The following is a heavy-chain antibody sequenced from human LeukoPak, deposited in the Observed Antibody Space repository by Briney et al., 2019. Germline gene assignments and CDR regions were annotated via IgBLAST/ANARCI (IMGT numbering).Heavy chain of an antibody. Sequence: GGSLRLSCAASGFTFSSSWMTWVRQAPGMGLERVANIKADGSRKYYVDSVRGRFSISRDNAKNSLYLELNSLRAEDTGVYFCARDRGWQQFDYWGQGTLVTVSS. D-gene: IGHD3-10*01. J-gene: IGHJ4*01. CDR3: ARDRGWQQFDY. CDR1: GFTFSSSW. CDR2: IKADGSRK. V-gene: IGHV3-7*01.